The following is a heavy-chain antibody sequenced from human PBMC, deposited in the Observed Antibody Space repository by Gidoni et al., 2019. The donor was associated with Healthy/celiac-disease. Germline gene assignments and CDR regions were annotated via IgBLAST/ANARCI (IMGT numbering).Heavy chain of an antibody. CDR1: GGSISSSSYY. J-gene: IGHJ5*02. CDR2: IYYSGGT. V-gene: IGHV4-39*01. D-gene: IGHD2-2*01. Sequence: QLQLQESGPGLVKPSETLSLTFPCSGGSISSSSYYWGWIRQPPGKGLAWIGSIYYSGGTHYHPSLKGRASISVDTSKNQFSLTLSSVTSADTAVYYWARPSPGSSIRSWGQGTLVTVSS. CDR3: ARPSPGSSIRS.